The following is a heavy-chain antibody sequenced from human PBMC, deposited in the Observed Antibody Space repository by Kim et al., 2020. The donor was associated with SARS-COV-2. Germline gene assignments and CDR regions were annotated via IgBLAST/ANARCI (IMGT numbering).Heavy chain of an antibody. D-gene: IGHD5-18*01. CDR2: ISWNSGSI. J-gene: IGHJ4*01. V-gene: IGHV3-9*01. CDR3: AKDIIRRGYSYGLFDY. CDR1: GFTFDDYA. Sequence: GGSLRLSCAASGFTFDDYAMHWVRQAPGKGLEWVSGISWNSGSIGYADSVKGRFTISRDNAKNSLYLQMNSLGAEDTALYYCAKDIIRRGYSYGLFDYWGQGTLVTVSS.